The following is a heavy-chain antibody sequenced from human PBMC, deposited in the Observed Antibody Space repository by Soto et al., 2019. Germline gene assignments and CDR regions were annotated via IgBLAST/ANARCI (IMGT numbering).Heavy chain of an antibody. CDR3: AREPGIAADKIYYYGMDV. CDR1: GFTFSSYV. D-gene: IGHD6-13*01. J-gene: IGHJ6*02. V-gene: IGHV3-33*01. Sequence: PGGSLRLSCAASGFTFSSYVMHWVRQAPGKGLEWVAVIWYDGSNKYYADSVKGRFAISRDNSKNTLYLQMNSLRAEDTAVYYCAREPGIAADKIYYYGMDVWGQGPTVTI. CDR2: IWYDGSNK.